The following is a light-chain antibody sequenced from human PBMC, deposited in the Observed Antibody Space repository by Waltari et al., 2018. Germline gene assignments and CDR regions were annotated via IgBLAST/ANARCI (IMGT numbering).Light chain of an antibody. V-gene: IGKV1-33*01. CDR1: QDITNY. CDR2: DAS. Sequence: DIQMTQSPSSLSASVGDRVTITCQASQDITNYLNWYQLKPGKAPKLLIYDASNLETGVPSRFSGRGSGTDFTFTISSLQPEDIATYYCQELNNYPLTFGGGTKVEIK. CDR3: QELNNYPLT. J-gene: IGKJ4*01.